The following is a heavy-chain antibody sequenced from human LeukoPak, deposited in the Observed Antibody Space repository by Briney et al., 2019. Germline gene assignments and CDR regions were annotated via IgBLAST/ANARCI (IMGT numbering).Heavy chain of an antibody. J-gene: IGHJ4*02. V-gene: IGHV3-7*01. CDR2: MKEDGSQE. Sequence: GSLRLSCAASGFTFSHYWMTWVRQAPGKGLEWVANMKEDGSQETYVDSVKGRFTIPRDNAKNSLYLQMNNVRAEDTAVYYCARYSYKHDCWGQGTLVTVSS. CDR3: ARYSYKHDC. D-gene: IGHD2-15*01. CDR1: GFTFSHYW.